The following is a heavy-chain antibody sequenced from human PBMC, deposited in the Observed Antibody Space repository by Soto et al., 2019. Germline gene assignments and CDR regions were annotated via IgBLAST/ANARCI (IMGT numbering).Heavy chain of an antibody. CDR3: ATTWAYDSSGYIEGPYYFDY. D-gene: IGHD3-22*01. CDR1: GFTFSSYA. Sequence: GGSLRLSCAASGFTFSSYAMSWVRQAPGKGLEWVSAISGSGGSTYYADSVKGRFTISRDNSKNTLYMQTNSLRAEVTAVYYCATTWAYDSSGYIEGPYYFDYWGQGTLVTVSS. J-gene: IGHJ4*02. V-gene: IGHV3-23*01. CDR2: ISGSGGST.